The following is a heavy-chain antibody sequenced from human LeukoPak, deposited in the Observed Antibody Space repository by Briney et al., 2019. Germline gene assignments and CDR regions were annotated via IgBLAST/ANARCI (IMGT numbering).Heavy chain of an antibody. CDR1: GFTFSSYW. J-gene: IGHJ1*01. CDR2: INSDETIS. V-gene: IGHV3-74*01. CDR3: LYGGYFQH. Sequence: GGSLRLSCAASGFTFSSYWMHWVRQVPNQGLMWVSRINSDETISEYVDSVNGRFTISRDNAKNTLHLQMNSLRAEGTAVYFCLYGGYFQHWGQGTLVTVSS. D-gene: IGHD3-16*01.